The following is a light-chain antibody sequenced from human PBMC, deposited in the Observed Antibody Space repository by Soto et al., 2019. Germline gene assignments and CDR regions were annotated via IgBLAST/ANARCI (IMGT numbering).Light chain of an antibody. J-gene: IGKJ5*01. V-gene: IGKV1-39*01. CDR1: QSIHTY. Sequence: DIQMTQSPSSLSASIGDRVTITCRASQSIHTYLNWYQQKPGKAPKLLIYAASSLQSGVPSRFSGSGSGTDFTLTISSLQPEDFATYYCQQSYSTPITFGQGTRLEIK. CDR2: AAS. CDR3: QQSYSTPIT.